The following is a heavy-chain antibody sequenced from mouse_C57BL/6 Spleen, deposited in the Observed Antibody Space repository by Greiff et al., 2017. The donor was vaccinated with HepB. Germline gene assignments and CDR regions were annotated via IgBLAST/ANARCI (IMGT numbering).Heavy chain of an antibody. D-gene: IGHD1-1*01. CDR3: AREDYGSFAY. J-gene: IGHJ3*01. Sequence: QVHVKQSGAELVKPGASVKLSCKASGYTFTSYWMHWVKQRPGQGLEWIGMIHPNSGSTNYNEKFKSKATLTVDKSSSTAYMQLSSLTSEDSAVYYCAREDYGSFAYWGQGTLVTVSA. V-gene: IGHV1-64*01. CDR1: GYTFTSYW. CDR2: IHPNSGST.